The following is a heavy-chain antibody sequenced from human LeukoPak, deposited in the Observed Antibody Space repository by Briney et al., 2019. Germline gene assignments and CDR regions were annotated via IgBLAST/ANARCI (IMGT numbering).Heavy chain of an antibody. V-gene: IGHV3-33*01. D-gene: IGHD2-15*01. Sequence: GRSLRLSCAASGFTFSSYGMHWVRQAPGKGLEWVAVIWYDGSNKYYADSVKGRFTISRDNSKNTLYLQMNSLRAEDTAVYYCARDGHSGHPFDYWGQGTLVTVSS. CDR3: ARDGHSGHPFDY. CDR2: IWYDGSNK. J-gene: IGHJ4*02. CDR1: GFTFSSYG.